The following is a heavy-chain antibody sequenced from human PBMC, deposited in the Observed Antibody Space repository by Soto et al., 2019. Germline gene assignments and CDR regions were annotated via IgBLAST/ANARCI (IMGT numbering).Heavy chain of an antibody. V-gene: IGHV1-69*01. J-gene: IGHJ6*02. D-gene: IGHD1-1*01. CDR3: ARVPRAGSAYYYYGMDV. Sequence: QVQLVQSGAEVKKPGSSVKVSCKASGGTFSSYAISWVRQAPGQGLEWMGGIIPIFGTANYAQKFQGRVTITADESTSTAYMELSSLRSEGTAVYYCARVPRAGSAYYYYGMDVWGQGTTVTVSS. CDR1: GGTFSSYA. CDR2: IIPIFGTA.